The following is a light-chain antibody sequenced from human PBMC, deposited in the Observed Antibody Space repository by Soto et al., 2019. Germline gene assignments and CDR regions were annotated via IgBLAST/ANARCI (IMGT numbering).Light chain of an antibody. V-gene: IGKV2-28*01. J-gene: IGKJ2*01. CDR3: MHALPTPPKYI. CDR2: LGS. CDR1: QSLLHSNGYNY. Sequence: DVVMTQSPLSLPVTPGEPASISCRSSQSLLHSNGYNYLDWFLQKPGQSPQLLIYLGSTRASGVPDRFSGRGSGTDFTLKISRVEAADVGAYYCMHALPTPPKYIFGQGTTLDIK.